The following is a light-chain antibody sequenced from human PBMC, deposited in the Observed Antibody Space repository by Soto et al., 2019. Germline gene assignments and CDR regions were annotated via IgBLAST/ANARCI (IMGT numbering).Light chain of an antibody. CDR1: QGIGSY. Sequence: IQLTQSPSSLSASVGDRVTITCRASQGIGSYLAWYQQKPGEAPNLLIFAASTLQSGVPSRFSGSGSGTDFTLTISSLQAEDFATYYCQQLSTYPSTFGGGTKVDIK. J-gene: IGKJ4*01. CDR3: QQLSTYPST. V-gene: IGKV1-9*01. CDR2: AAS.